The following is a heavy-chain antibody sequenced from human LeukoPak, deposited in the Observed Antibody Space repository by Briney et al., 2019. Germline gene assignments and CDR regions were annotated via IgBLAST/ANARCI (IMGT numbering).Heavy chain of an antibody. D-gene: IGHD6-13*01. J-gene: IGHJ4*02. CDR1: GFTFSTYW. Sequence: GGSLRLSCAASGFTFSTYWMHWVRQAPGKGLVWVSRINSDGRIITYADSVKGRFSISRGNIKNMVYLQMNTLRAEDTAVYYCVAGMGNYWGQGTLVPV. CDR3: VAGMGNY. CDR2: INSDGRII. V-gene: IGHV3-74*01.